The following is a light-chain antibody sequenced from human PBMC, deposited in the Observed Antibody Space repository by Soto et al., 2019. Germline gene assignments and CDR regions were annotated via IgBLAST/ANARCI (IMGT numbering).Light chain of an antibody. CDR1: QTVSSSF. Sequence: EIVLTQSPGTLSLSPGERATLSCRTSQTVSSSFLAWYQQTPGQAPRLLIYDASIRATDIPDRFTGSGSGTDFTLTISRLEPEDFAVYYCQQYGTSPGTFGQGTKVDIK. V-gene: IGKV3-20*01. CDR3: QQYGTSPGT. CDR2: DAS. J-gene: IGKJ1*01.